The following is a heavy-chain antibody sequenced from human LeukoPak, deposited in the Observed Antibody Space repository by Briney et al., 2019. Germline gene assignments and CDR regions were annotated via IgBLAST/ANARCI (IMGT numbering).Heavy chain of an antibody. Sequence: GGSLRLSCAASGFTFSSYAMSWVRQAPGKGLEWVSAISGSGGSTYYADSVEGRFTISRDNSKNTLYLQMNSLRAEDTAIYYCAKGRRTYYYYGMDVWGQGTTVTVSS. J-gene: IGHJ6*02. CDR2: ISGSGGST. CDR1: GFTFSSYA. CDR3: AKGRRTYYYYGMDV. V-gene: IGHV3-23*01.